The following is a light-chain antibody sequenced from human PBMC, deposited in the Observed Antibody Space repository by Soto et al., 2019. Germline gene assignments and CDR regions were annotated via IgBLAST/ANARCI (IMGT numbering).Light chain of an antibody. CDR2: GVS. J-gene: IGKJ4*01. V-gene: IGKV3-20*01. CDR3: KQYDNSPLT. Sequence: IVLAQSPGAESWAPEESTSRCSTASQSISGSYLAWYQQKPGQAPRVVIYGVSRRATGIPDRFSGSGSGPNFSFTCSSLDPEDFVVYYCKQYDNSPLTFGGGTKVDIK. CDR1: QSISGSY.